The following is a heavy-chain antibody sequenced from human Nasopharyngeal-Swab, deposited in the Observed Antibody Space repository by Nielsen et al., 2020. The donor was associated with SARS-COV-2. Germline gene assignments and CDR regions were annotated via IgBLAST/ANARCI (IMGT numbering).Heavy chain of an antibody. J-gene: IGHJ6*03. CDR3: ARQAPHYDFWSGSAYYMDV. CDR1: GYGFTSYW. CDR2: IYPGDSDT. V-gene: IGHV5-51*01. D-gene: IGHD3-3*01. Sequence: GGSLRLSCKGSGYGFTSYWIGWVRQMPGKGLEWMGIIYPGDSDTRYSPSFQGQVTISADKSISTAYLQWSSLKASDTAMYYCARQAPHYDFWSGSAYYMDVWGKGTTVTVSS.